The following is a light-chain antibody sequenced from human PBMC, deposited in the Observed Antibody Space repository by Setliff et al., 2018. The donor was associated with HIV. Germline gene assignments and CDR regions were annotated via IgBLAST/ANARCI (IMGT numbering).Light chain of an antibody. CDR1: SSDIGAYDY. J-gene: IGLJ3*02. CDR2: DVS. V-gene: IGLV2-14*03. CDR3: YSSTTSSTWV. Sequence: QSALTQPASVSGSPGQPITISCTGTSSDIGAYDYFSWYQQHPGKAPKLVIYDVSSRPSGVSYRFSGSKSDNTASLTISGLQAEDEADYYCYSSTTSSTWVFGGGTQLTVL.